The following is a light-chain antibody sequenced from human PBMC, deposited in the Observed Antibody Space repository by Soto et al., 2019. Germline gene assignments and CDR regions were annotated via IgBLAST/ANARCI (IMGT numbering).Light chain of an antibody. J-gene: IGKJ1*01. CDR1: QSVSSN. CDR2: GAS. V-gene: IGKV3-15*01. CDR3: QQYNNWLWT. Sequence: EILMTQSPATLSVSPGERATLSCRASQSVSSNLAWYQQKPGQAPRLLMYGASTRATGIPARFSGSGSGTEFTLTISSLQSEDSAVYYCQQYNNWLWTLGQGTK.